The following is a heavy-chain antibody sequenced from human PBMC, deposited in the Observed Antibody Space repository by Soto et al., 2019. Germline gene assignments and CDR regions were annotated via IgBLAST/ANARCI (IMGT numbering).Heavy chain of an antibody. V-gene: IGHV3-48*01. J-gene: IGHJ3*02. D-gene: IGHD3-16*01. CDR3: ARDRDYDFDI. CDR2: IGSSGYTI. CDR1: GFTFSSYT. Sequence: PGGSLRLSCAASGFTFSSYTMNWVRQAPGKGLEWLSYIGSSGYTIYYADSVKGRITISRDNAKNSLYLQMNSLRAEDTAVYYCARDRDYDFDIWGQGTMVTVS.